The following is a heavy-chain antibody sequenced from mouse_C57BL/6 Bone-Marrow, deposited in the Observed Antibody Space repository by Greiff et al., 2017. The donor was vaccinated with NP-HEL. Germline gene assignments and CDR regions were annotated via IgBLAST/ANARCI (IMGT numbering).Heavy chain of an antibody. CDR1: GYTFTDYN. CDR2: INPNNGGT. D-gene: IGHD1-1*02. Sequence: VQLKQSGPELVKPGASVKMSCKASGYTFTDYNMHWVKQSHGKSLEWIGYINPNNGGTSYNQKFKGKATLTVNKSSSTAYMELRSLTSEDSAVYYCARREVLLSAWFAYWGQGTLVTVSA. CDR3: ARREVLLSAWFAY. V-gene: IGHV1-22*01. J-gene: IGHJ3*01.